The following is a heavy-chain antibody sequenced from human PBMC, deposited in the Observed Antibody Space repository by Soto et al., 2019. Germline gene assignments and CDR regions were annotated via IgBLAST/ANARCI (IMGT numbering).Heavy chain of an antibody. V-gene: IGHV3-23*01. Sequence: WGSLRLCWGVSCFPCSNPAMALVRQAPGRGLEWISAISNRGESTYYADSLKGLFTIPRDNSKNTLYLQMNNLRAADTAVYFCAKGFRYVDSWGQGVLVTVSS. CDR2: ISNRGEST. J-gene: IGHJ4*02. CDR3: AKGFRYVDS. CDR1: CFPCSNPA.